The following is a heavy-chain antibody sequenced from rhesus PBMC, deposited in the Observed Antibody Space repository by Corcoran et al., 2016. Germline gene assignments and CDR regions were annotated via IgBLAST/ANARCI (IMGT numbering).Heavy chain of an antibody. J-gene: IGHJ6*01. CDR3: ARYSPIENTRYTLDS. D-gene: IGHD5-12*01. V-gene: IGHV4-80*01. CDR2: IDGHVEAP. Sequence: QVQLQASGPGMVKPSETLSLTCAVFGASFSNFWWCWVRQPPGKGLEYIGEIDGHVEAPHYSPSLKSRVTISGDASKNQFSLKVNSVTAADTAIYYCARYSPIENTRYTLDSWGQGVVVAVSS. CDR1: GASFSNFW.